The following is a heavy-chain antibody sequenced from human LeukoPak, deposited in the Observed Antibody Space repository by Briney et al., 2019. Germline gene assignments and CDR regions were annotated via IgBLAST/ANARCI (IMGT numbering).Heavy chain of an antibody. D-gene: IGHD6-6*01. Sequence: GGCLRLSCAASGFTFSSYWMHWVRQAPGKGLVWVSRINSDGSSTSYADSVKGRFTISRDNAKNTLYLQMNSLRAEDTAVYYCASAFSSSSGRWFDPWGQGTLVTVSS. J-gene: IGHJ5*02. V-gene: IGHV3-74*01. CDR2: INSDGSST. CDR1: GFTFSSYW. CDR3: ASAFSSSSGRWFDP.